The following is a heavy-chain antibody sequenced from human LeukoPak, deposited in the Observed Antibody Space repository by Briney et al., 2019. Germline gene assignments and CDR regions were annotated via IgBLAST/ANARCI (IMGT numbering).Heavy chain of an antibody. CDR3: ARAGTHYLQYYMDV. V-gene: IGHV3-7*01. J-gene: IGHJ6*03. Sequence: GGSLRLSREASGFTFSSYWMSWVRQAPGKGLEWVANIKKDESETYYVDSVKGRFTISRDNAKNSLYLQMNSLRAEDTAVYYCARAGTHYLQYYMDVWGKGTTVTVSS. CDR1: GFTFSSYW. CDR2: IKKDESET. D-gene: IGHD3-10*01.